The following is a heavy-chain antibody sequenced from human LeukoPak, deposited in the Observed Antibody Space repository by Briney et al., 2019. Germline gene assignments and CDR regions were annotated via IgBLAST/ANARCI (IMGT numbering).Heavy chain of an antibody. CDR3: TRGRYQFLGPNDC. D-gene: IGHD2-2*01. J-gene: IGHJ4*02. CDR1: GLSLSDYG. V-gene: IGHV3-69-1*01. CDR2: ITMNSVR. Sequence: PGGSLRLSCSASGLSLSDYGMSWVRQAPGKGLEWVSYITMNSVRIYADSVKGRFTISRDNDENSVYLQMNTLRDEDTAVYYCTRGRYQFLGPNDCWGQGSQVTVSS.